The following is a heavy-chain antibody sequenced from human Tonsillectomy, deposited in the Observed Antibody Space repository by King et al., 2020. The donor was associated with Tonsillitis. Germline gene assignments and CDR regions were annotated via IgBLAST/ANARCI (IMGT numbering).Heavy chain of an antibody. D-gene: IGHD4-11*01. CDR2: MKRDGSEK. CDR1: GFTFSNYW. Sequence: VQLVESGGGLVQPGGSLRLSCAASGFTFSNYWMTWVRQAPGKGLEWVANMKRDGSEKHYVDSVKGGFTISRDNAENSLYLQMSSLRAEDTAVYYCARDLNPRVEGSPDYYDAFDIWGQGTMVTVSS. CDR3: ARDLNPRVEGSPDYYDAFDI. V-gene: IGHV3-7*03. J-gene: IGHJ3*02.